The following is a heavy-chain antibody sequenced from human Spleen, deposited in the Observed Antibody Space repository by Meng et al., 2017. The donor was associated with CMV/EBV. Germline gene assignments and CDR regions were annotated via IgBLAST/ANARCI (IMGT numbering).Heavy chain of an antibody. CDR3: ARGSNITIFGVVIIWSYYYYGMDV. D-gene: IGHD3-3*01. CDR1: GYPFTSLD. Sequence: ASVKVSCKTSGYPFTSLDVNWVRQATGQGLEWMGWINPNSGNTGYAQKFQGRVTMTRNTSISTAYMELSSLRSEDTAVYYCARGSNITIFGVVIIWSYYYYGMDVWGQGTTVTVSS. CDR2: INPNSGNT. V-gene: IGHV1-8*01. J-gene: IGHJ6*02.